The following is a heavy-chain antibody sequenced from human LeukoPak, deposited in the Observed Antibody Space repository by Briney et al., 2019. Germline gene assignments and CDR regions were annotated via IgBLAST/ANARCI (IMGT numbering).Heavy chain of an antibody. V-gene: IGHV3-53*01. D-gene: IGHD3-22*01. CDR1: GFIVSSNC. Sequence: GGSLRLSCAASGFIVSSNCMNWVRKAPGKGLEWVSVIYRDGNTYYADTVKGRFTISRDNSKNTLYLQMNSLRAEDTAVYYCARADDTSGYHETHAFDIWGQGTMVTVSS. J-gene: IGHJ3*02. CDR2: IYRDGNT. CDR3: ARADDTSGYHETHAFDI.